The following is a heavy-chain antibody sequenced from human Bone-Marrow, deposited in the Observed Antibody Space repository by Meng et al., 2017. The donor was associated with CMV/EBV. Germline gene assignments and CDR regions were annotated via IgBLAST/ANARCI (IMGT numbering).Heavy chain of an antibody. Sequence: ASVKVSCKASGYTFTSYDINWVRQAPGQGLEWMGWINLNGGGTNYAQKFQDRVTMTRDTSISTAYMELSRLRSDDTAVYYCARDDLLIAAAGLNLGISDYWGQGTLVTVSS. CDR1: GYTFTSYD. J-gene: IGHJ4*02. D-gene: IGHD6-13*01. CDR2: INLNGGGT. V-gene: IGHV1-2*02. CDR3: ARDDLLIAAAGLNLGISDY.